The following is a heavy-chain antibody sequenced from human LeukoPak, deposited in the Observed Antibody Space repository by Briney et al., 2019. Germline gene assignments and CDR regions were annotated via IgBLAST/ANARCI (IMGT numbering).Heavy chain of an antibody. CDR1: GFTFSSYG. CDR2: ICSNDNNT. Sequence: GGSLRLSCAASGFTFSSYGMHWVRQAPGKGLEWVSAICSNDNNTYYANSVKGRFTISRDNSKNTLSLQLNSLRAEDTAVYYCAKGTSSSCYSAPNYWGQGTLVTVSS. D-gene: IGHD2-15*01. CDR3: AKGTSSSCYSAPNY. J-gene: IGHJ4*02. V-gene: IGHV3-23*01.